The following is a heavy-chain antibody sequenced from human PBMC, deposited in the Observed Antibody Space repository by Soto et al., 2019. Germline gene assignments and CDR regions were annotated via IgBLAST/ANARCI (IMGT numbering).Heavy chain of an antibody. J-gene: IGHJ4*02. CDR3: ARGDSWTGWD. CDR2: IFKDGNIK. CDR1: GFIFSGYG. Sequence: QVQLVESGGGVVQPGRSLRLSCAASGFIFSGYGMHWVRQAPGKGLEWVALIFKDGNIKDYADSVKGRFTISRDNSKNTLDLQMNSLTADDTAVYYCARGDSWTGWDWGQGTLVTVSS. D-gene: IGHD1-1*01. V-gene: IGHV3-30*03.